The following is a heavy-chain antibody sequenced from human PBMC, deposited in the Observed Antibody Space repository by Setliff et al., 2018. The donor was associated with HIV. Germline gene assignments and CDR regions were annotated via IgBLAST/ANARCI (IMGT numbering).Heavy chain of an antibody. CDR1: GGSISSHY. CDR2: ISYSGST. Sequence: SETLSLTCTVSGGSISSHYWTWIRQPPGKGLEWIGYISYSGSTNYNPPLKSRVTISVDTSKNQFSLKLSSVTASDTAVYYCARSPERGYDSDWFDPWGQGTLVTVS. J-gene: IGHJ5*02. CDR3: ARSPERGYDSDWFDP. V-gene: IGHV4-59*11. D-gene: IGHD5-12*01.